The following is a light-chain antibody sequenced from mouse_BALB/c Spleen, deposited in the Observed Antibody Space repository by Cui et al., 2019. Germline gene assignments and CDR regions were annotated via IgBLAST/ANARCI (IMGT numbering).Light chain of an antibody. CDR3: QQYSGYPFT. CDR2: RTS. V-gene: IGKV4-57-1*01. CDR1: SSVSSSY. J-gene: IGKJ4*01. Sequence: ENVLTQSPAIMSASPGEKVTMTCRASSSVSSSYLHWYQQKSGASPKLWIYRTSNLASGVPARFSGSGSGTSYSLTISSVEAEDAATYYCQQYSGYPFTFGSGTKLEIK.